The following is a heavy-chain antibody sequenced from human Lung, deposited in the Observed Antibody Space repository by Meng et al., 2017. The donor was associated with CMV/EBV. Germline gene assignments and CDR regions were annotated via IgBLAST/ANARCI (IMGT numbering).Heavy chain of an antibody. CDR2: INPNSGGT. D-gene: IGHD3-3*01. V-gene: IGHV1-2*02. CDR3: ARARGDGDRYYDFWSGYYYYYYYGMDV. CDR1: GYTFTGYY. Sequence: ASVKVSCKASGYTFTGYYMHWVRQAPGQGLEWMGWINPNSGGTNYAQKCQGRVTMTRDTSISTADMELSRLRSDDTAVYYCARARGDGDRYYDFWSGYYYYYYYGMDVWGQGTTVTGSS. J-gene: IGHJ6*02.